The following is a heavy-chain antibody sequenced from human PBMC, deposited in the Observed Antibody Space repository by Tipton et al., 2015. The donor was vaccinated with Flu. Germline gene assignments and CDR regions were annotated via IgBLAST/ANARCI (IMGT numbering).Heavy chain of an antibody. CDR2: IYTDGSS. D-gene: IGHD2-15*01. CDR3: ARGFWVAGNHNWFAP. Sequence: VKPSETLTLTCTISGGSINNYYWTWIRQSAGKGLEWIGRIYTDGSSNHNPSLKSRVTMSVDRSKNQFSLHLTSVIAADTAVYYCARGFWVAGNHNWFAPWGQGTLVTVSS. CDR1: GGSINNYY. J-gene: IGHJ5*02. V-gene: IGHV4-4*07.